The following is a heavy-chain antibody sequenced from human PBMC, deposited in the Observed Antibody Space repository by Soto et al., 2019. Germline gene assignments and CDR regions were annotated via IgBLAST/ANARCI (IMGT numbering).Heavy chain of an antibody. CDR1: GFALSTDS. CDR2: IRSGGDST. D-gene: IGHD3-10*01. J-gene: IGHJ4*02. CDR3: PEATLSRRLVGVSIFDY. Sequence: GGSLRLSCAAAGFALSTDSMTCVRQAPGKGLECVSSIRSGGDSTNFVDCVMGRFTVSRDNSQGTLYLQMNSLRSEDSAIYYCPEATLSRRLVGVSIFDYWGQGTLVTVS. V-gene: IGHV3-23*01.